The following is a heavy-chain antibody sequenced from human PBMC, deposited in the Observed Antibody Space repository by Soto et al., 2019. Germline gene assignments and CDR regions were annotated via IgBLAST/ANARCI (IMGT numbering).Heavy chain of an antibody. Sequence: SETLSLTCTVSGGSISSYDWSWIRQPPGKGLEWIGYIYYSGSTNYNPSLKSRVTISVDTSKNQFSLKLSSVTAADTAVYYCARERWGYFDWLPGYYYYYGMDVWGQGTTVTVSS. CDR3: ARERWGYFDWLPGYYYYYGMDV. V-gene: IGHV4-59*12. CDR1: GGSISSYD. D-gene: IGHD3-9*01. J-gene: IGHJ6*02. CDR2: IYYSGST.